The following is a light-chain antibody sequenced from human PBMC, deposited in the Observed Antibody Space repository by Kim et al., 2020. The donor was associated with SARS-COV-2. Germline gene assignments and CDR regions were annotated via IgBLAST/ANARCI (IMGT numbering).Light chain of an antibody. Sequence: QSVAISCTGTSSDVGGYNYVSWYQQHPGKAPKHMIYDFIKRPSGVPDRFSGSKSGNTASLTISGLQAEDEADYYCCSYAGSYTYVIFGGGTQLTVL. J-gene: IGLJ2*01. V-gene: IGLV2-11*01. CDR3: CSYAGSYTYVI. CDR2: DFI. CDR1: SSDVGGYNY.